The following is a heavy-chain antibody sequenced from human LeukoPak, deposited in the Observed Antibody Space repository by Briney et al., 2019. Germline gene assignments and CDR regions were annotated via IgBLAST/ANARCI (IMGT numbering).Heavy chain of an antibody. V-gene: IGHV1-18*01. CDR1: GYTFSIYG. CDR3: ARDGKGRFDFRENDY. J-gene: IGHJ4*02. Sequence: GAAVKVSCKASGYTFSIYGITWVRQAPGQGLEWMGWISAHTGKSDYAQKFQNRVTTTADTATSTAYMELRSLGSDDTAVYYCARDGKGRFDFRENDYWGQGTLVTVSS. CDR2: ISAHTGKS. D-gene: IGHD3-3*01.